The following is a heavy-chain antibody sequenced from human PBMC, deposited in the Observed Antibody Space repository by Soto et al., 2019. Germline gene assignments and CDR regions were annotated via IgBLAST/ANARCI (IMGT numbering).Heavy chain of an antibody. Sequence: QVQLVQSGAEVKKPGASVKVSCKASGYTFTSYGISWVRQAPGQGLEWMGWISAYNGNTNYAQKLQGRVTMTTDTTTSTAYRELRSLRADDTAVYYCAVGVVVPAAMGPIDIGGQGTMVTVSS. CDR1: GYTFTSYG. CDR3: AVGVVVPAAMGPIDI. V-gene: IGHV1-18*01. D-gene: IGHD2-2*01. J-gene: IGHJ3*02. CDR2: ISAYNGNT.